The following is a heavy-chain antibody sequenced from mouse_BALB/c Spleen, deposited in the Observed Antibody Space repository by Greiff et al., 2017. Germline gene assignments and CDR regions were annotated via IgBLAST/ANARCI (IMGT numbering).Heavy chain of an antibody. CDR3: ARVGYYYGSSYGYFDV. CDR2: ISYSGST. V-gene: IGHV3-8*02. J-gene: IGHJ1*01. Sequence: EVKLQESGPSLVKPSQTLSLTCSVTGDSITSGYWNWIRKFPGNKLEYMGYISYSGSTYYNPSLKSRISITRDTSKNQYYLQLNSVTTEDTATYYCARVGYYYGSSYGYFDVWGAGTTVTVSS. CDR1: GDSITSGY. D-gene: IGHD1-1*01.